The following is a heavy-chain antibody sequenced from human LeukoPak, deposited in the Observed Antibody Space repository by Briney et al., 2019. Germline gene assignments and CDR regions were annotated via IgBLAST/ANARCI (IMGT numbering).Heavy chain of an antibody. V-gene: IGHV4-4*07. D-gene: IGHD5-12*01. J-gene: IGHJ4*02. CDR3: ARDGGFSGYDPYYFDY. CDR2: IYTSGST. Sequence: PSETLSLTCTVSGGSISSHYWSWIRQPAGKGLEWIGRIYTSGSTNYNPSLKSRVTMSVDTSKNQFSLKLSSVTAADTAVYYCARDGGFSGYDPYYFDYWGQGTLVTVSS. CDR1: GGSISSHY.